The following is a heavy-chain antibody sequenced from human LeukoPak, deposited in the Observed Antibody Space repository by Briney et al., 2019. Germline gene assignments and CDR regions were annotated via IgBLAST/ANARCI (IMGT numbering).Heavy chain of an antibody. CDR2: IYTSGST. D-gene: IGHD2-2*01. V-gene: IGHV4-4*07. Sequence: SETLSLTCTVSGGSISSYYWSWIRQPAGKGLEWIGRIYTSGSTNYNPSLKSRVTMSVDTSKNQFSLKLSSVTAADTAVYYCARGIVVPAATGYYYYYYMDVWGKGTTVTVSS. CDR3: ARGIVVPAATGYYYYYYMDV. CDR1: GGSISSYY. J-gene: IGHJ6*03.